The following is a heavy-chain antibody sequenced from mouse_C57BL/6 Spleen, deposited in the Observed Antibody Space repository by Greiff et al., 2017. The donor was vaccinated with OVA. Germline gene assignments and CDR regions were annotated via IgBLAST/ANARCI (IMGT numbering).Heavy chain of an antibody. CDR1: GFTFSSYG. J-gene: IGHJ4*01. D-gene: IGHD2-4*01. V-gene: IGHV5-6*01. CDR2: ISSGGSYT. Sequence: EVQRVESGGDLVKPGGSLKLSCAASGFTFSSYGMSWVRQTPDKRLEWVATISSGGSYTYYPDSVKGRFTISRDNAKNTLYLQMSSLKSEDTAMYYCARRGDYDGGYAMDYWGQGTSVTVSS. CDR3: ARRGDYDGGYAMDY.